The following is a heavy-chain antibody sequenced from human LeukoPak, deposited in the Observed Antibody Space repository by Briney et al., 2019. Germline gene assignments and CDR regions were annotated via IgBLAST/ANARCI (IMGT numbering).Heavy chain of an antibody. CDR1: GYTFTSYD. CDR3: ARGPTPNIPIYYLDY. Sequence: ASVKVSCKASGYTFTSYDINWVRQATGQGLEWMGWMNPNSGNTGYAQKFQGRVTITRNTSISTAYMELSSLRAEDTAVYYCARGPTPNIPIYYLDYWGQGTLVTVSS. J-gene: IGHJ4*02. CDR2: MNPNSGNT. V-gene: IGHV1-8*03. D-gene: IGHD2-21*01.